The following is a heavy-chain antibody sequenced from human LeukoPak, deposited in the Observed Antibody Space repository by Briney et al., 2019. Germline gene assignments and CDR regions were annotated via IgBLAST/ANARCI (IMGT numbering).Heavy chain of an antibody. Sequence: ASVKVSCKASGYTFTSYDINWVRQATGQGLEWMGWMNPNSGNTGYAQKLQGRVTMTTDTSTSTAYMELRSLRSDDTAVYYCARDGPESGDYQAGNIWGQGTMVTVSS. V-gene: IGHV1-8*01. J-gene: IGHJ3*02. D-gene: IGHD4-17*01. CDR2: MNPNSGNT. CDR1: GYTFTSYD. CDR3: ARDGPESGDYQAGNI.